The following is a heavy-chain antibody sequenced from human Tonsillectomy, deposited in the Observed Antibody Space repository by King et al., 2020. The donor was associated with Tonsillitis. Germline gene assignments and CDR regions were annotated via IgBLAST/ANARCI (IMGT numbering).Heavy chain of an antibody. V-gene: IGHV3-15*01. CDR2: IKSKTDAETT. CDR1: GCTFSNAW. J-gene: IGHJ4*02. D-gene: IGHD1-14*01. CDR3: VWNHLGDY. Sequence: VQLVESGGGLVKPGGSLRLSCTGCGCTFSNAWMTWVLQAPGKGLEWVGCIKSKTDAETTDYAAPVQGRFTNSRDDAKNTLYLQMNSLKTEDTGVYYCVWNHLGDYWGQGTLVTVSS.